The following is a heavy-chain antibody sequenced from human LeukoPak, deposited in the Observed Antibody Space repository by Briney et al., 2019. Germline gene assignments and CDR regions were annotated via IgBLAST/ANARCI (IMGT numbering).Heavy chain of an antibody. Sequence: PGRSLRLSCAASGFVFSTYAIHWARQAPGKGLEWVAVMWYDGNHEYYAESVKGRFTISRDNFKNTLYLQMNSLRAEDTAVYYCARELAADPHYDYGMDVWCQGTTVTVSS. J-gene: IGHJ6*02. D-gene: IGHD6-13*01. CDR2: MWYDGNHE. CDR1: GFVFSTYA. V-gene: IGHV3-33*01. CDR3: ARELAADPHYDYGMDV.